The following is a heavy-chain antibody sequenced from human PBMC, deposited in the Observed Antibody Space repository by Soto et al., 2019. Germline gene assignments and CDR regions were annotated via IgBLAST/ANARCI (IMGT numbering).Heavy chain of an antibody. V-gene: IGHV4-39*07. CDR2: IYYSENT. Sequence: SETLSLTCSASGGSISSRSYSWGWIRQPPGKGLEWIGTIYYSENTYYNPSLKSRVTISVDTSKNQFSLKVTSVTAADTAMYFCARGEDYDDSSVWIDPWGQGTLVTVSS. CDR3: ARGEDYDDSSVWIDP. J-gene: IGHJ5*02. CDR1: GGSISSRSYS. D-gene: IGHD3-22*01.